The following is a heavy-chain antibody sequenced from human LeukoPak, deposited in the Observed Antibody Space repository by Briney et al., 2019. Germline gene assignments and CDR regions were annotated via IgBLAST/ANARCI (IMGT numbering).Heavy chain of an antibody. D-gene: IGHD2-2*01. CDR3: ARDYLKYQLLLGWFDP. J-gene: IGHJ5*02. CDR1: GYTFTGYY. CDR2: INPNSGGT. Sequence: ASVKVSCKASGYTFTGYYMHWVRQAPGQGLEWMGWINPNSGGTSYAQKFQGRVTMTRDTSISTAYMELSRLRSDDTAVYYCARDYLKYQLLLGWFDPWGQGTLVTVSS. V-gene: IGHV1-2*02.